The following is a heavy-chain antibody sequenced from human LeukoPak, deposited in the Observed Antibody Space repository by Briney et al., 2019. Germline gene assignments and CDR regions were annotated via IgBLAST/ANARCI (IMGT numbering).Heavy chain of an antibody. CDR1: GYTFTGYY. J-gene: IGHJ6*03. Sequence: ASVKVSCKASGYTFTGYYMHWVRQAPGQGLEWMGWINPNSGGTNYAQKFQGRVTMTRDMSTSTVYMELSSLRSEDTAVYYCARAVAGTVYYYYMDVWGKGTTVTVSS. D-gene: IGHD6-19*01. V-gene: IGHV1-2*02. CDR3: ARAVAGTVYYYYMDV. CDR2: INPNSGGT.